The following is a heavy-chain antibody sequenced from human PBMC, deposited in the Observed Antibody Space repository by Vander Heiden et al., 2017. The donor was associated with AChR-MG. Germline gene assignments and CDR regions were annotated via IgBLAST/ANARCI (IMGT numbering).Heavy chain of an antibody. CDR3: AKVYAPTYYYDSSSYYFDY. CDR1: GFTFDDYA. Sequence: EVQLVESGGGLVQPGRSLSLSCAASGFTFDDYAMHWVRQAPGKGLEWVSGISWNSGSIGYADSVKGRFTISRDNAKNSLYLQMNSLRAEDTALYYCAKVYAPTYYYDSSSYYFDYWGQGTLVTVSS. CDR2: ISWNSGSI. V-gene: IGHV3-9*01. D-gene: IGHD3-22*01. J-gene: IGHJ4*02.